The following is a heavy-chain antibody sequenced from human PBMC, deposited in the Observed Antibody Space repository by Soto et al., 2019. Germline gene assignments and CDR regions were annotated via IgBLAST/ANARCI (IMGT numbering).Heavy chain of an antibody. CDR2: IYYSGST. D-gene: IGHD3-9*01. CDR3: ARHGQGRYFDWLWSWFDP. Sequence: SETLSLTCTVSGGSISSYYWSWIRQPPGKGLEWIGYIYYSGSTNYNPSLKSRVTISVDTSKNHFSLKLSSVTAADTAVYYCARHGQGRYFDWLWSWFDPWGQGTLVTVS. CDR1: GGSISSYY. J-gene: IGHJ5*02. V-gene: IGHV4-59*08.